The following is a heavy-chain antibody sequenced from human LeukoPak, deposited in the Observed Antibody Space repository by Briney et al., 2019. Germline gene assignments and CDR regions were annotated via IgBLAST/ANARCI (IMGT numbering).Heavy chain of an antibody. CDR2: IYYSGST. V-gene: IGHV4-59*01. CDR1: GGSISSYY. J-gene: IGHJ4*02. Sequence: PSETLSLTCTVSGGSISSYYWSWIRQPPGKGLEWIGYIYYSGSTNYNPSLKSRVTISVDTSKNQFSLKLSSVTAADTAVYYCARGTALGSLFDYWGQGTLVTVSS. D-gene: IGHD2-21*02. CDR3: ARGTALGSLFDY.